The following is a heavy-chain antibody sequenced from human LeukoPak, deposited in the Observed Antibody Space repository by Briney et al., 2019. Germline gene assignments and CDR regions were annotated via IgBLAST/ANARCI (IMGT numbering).Heavy chain of an antibody. CDR1: GGSISSGGYS. CDR3: ARGYYFDY. J-gene: IGHJ4*02. V-gene: IGHV4-30-2*01. Sequence: SQTLSLTCAVSGGSISSGGYSWSWIRQPPGKGLEWIGYIYHSGSTYYNPSLKSRVTISVDRSKNQFSLKLSSVTAADTAVYYCARGYYFDYWGQGTLVTVSS. CDR2: IYHSGST.